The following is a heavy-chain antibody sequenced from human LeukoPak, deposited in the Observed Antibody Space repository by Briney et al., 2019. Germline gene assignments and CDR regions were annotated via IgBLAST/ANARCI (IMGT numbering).Heavy chain of an antibody. V-gene: IGHV1-8*01. CDR1: GYTFTSYD. Sequence: ASVKVSCMASGYTFTSYDINWVRQATGQGLEWMGWMNPNSGNTGYAQKFQGRVTMTRNTSISTAYMELSSLRSEDTAVYYCARGRRWLQLFSYYFDYWGQGTLVTVSS. D-gene: IGHD5-24*01. CDR3: ARGRRWLQLFSYYFDY. J-gene: IGHJ4*02. CDR2: MNPNSGNT.